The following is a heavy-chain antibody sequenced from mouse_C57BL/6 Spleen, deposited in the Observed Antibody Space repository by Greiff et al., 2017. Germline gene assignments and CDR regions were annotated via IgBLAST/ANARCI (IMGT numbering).Heavy chain of an antibody. CDR3: ARRGVYYDYDGGMDY. CDR2: IYIGNGYT. V-gene: IGHV1-58*01. Sequence: EVKLMESGAELVRPGSSVKMSCKTSGYTFTSYGINWVKQRPGQGLEWIGYIYIGNGYTEYNEKFKGKATLTSDTSSSTAYMQLSSLTSEDSAIYFCARRGVYYDYDGGMDYWGQGTSVTVSS. CDR1: GYTFTSYG. D-gene: IGHD2-4*01. J-gene: IGHJ4*01.